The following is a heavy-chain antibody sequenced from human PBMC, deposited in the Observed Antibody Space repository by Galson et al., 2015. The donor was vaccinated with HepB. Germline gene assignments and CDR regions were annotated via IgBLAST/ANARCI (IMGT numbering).Heavy chain of an antibody. CDR3: ARGGVATVWYFDL. CDR2: TYYKSNWFD. CDR1: GDSVSNHRVA. V-gene: IGHV6-1*01. D-gene: IGHD3-10*01. J-gene: IGHJ2*01. Sequence: CAISGDSVSNHRVAWHWIRQSPSRGLEWLGRTYYKSNWFDDYASSVKSRITINPDTSKNQFSLQLNSVTPEDTAVYYCARGGVATVWYFDLWGRGTLVTVSS.